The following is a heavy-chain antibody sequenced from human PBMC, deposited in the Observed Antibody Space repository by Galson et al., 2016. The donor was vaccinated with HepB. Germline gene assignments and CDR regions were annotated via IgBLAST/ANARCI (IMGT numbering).Heavy chain of an antibody. Sequence: QSEAEVKKPGESLTISCKGSGYNLAIYWIAWVRQMPGKGLEYMGIIYPGDSDTRYSPSFQGQVTIAADKSINTAYLQWNSLKASDTAMYYCARRDPRGGSAYFSDHWGQGSLVTVSS. V-gene: IGHV5-51*01. CDR3: ARRDPRGGSAYFSDH. CDR1: GYNLAIYW. J-gene: IGHJ4*02. D-gene: IGHD1-26*01. CDR2: IYPGDSDT.